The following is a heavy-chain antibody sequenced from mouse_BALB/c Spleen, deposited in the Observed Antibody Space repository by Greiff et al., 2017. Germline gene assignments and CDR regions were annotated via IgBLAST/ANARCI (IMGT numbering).Heavy chain of an antibody. CDR3: ATGTWSWDY. CDR2: ISYSGST. Sequence: EVQLVESGPGLVKPSQSLSLTCTVTGYSITSDYAWNWIRQFPGNKLEWMGYISYSGSTSYNPSLKSRISITRDTSKNQFFLQLNSVTTEDTATYYCATGTWSWDYWGQGTTLTVSS. D-gene: IGHD4-1*01. J-gene: IGHJ2*01. V-gene: IGHV3-2*02. CDR1: GYSITSDYA.